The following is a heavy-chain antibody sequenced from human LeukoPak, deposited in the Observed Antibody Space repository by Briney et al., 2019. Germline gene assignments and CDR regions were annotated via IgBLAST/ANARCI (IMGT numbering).Heavy chain of an antibody. CDR1: GFSLRTSGMC. V-gene: IGHV2-70*01. Sequence: ESGPTLVKPTQTLTLTCTFSGFSLRTSGMCVSWIRQPPGKALEWLALIDWDDDKYYSTSLKTRLTISKDTSKNQVVLTMTNMDPVDTATYYCARMDYDFWSGSITPYYGMDVWGQGTTVTVSS. D-gene: IGHD3-3*01. CDR2: IDWDDDK. J-gene: IGHJ6*02. CDR3: ARMDYDFWSGSITPYYGMDV.